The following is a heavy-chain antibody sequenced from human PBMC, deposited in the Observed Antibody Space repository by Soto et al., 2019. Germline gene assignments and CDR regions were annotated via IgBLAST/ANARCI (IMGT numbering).Heavy chain of an antibody. Sequence: SETLSLSCTVSGGSISSSSYYWGWIRQPPGKGLELIGSIYYSGSTYYNPSLKSRVTISVDTSKNQFSLKLSSVTAADTAVYYCLYGDSQHRGYYYYYYGMDVWGQGTTVTVSS. CDR3: LYGDSQHRGYYYYYYGMDV. V-gene: IGHV4-39*01. CDR2: IYYSGST. D-gene: IGHD4-17*01. CDR1: GGSISSSSYY. J-gene: IGHJ6*02.